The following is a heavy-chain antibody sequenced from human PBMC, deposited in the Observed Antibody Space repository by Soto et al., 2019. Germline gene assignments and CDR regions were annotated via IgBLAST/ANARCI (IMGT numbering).Heavy chain of an antibody. CDR2: IDSDGSST. V-gene: IGHV3-74*01. J-gene: IGHJ4*02. CDR1: GFTFNSYW. D-gene: IGHD1-1*01. CDR3: VKGGTYFDY. Sequence: EVQLVESGGGLVQPGGSLRLSCAASGFTFNSYWMHWVRQAPGKGLVWVSRIDSDGSSTSYADSVKDRFTISRDNAKNTLYLQMNSLGADDTAVYYCVKGGTYFDYWGQGTLVTVSS.